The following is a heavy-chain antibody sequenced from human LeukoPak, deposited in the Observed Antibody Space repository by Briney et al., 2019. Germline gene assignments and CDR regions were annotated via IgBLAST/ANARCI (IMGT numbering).Heavy chain of an antibody. CDR3: ARASQRLWWFDP. J-gene: IGHJ5*02. Sequence: SETLSLTCTVSGGSVSSGSYDWSWIRQPPGKGLEWIGYIYYSGSSNYNPSLKSRVTISVDTSKNQFSLKLSSVAAADTAVYYCARASQRLWWFDPWGQGTLVTVSS. CDR1: GGSVSSGSYD. V-gene: IGHV4-61*01. D-gene: IGHD3-16*01. CDR2: IYYSGSS.